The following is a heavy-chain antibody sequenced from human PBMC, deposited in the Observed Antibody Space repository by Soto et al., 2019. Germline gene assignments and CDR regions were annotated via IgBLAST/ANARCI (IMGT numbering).Heavy chain of an antibody. V-gene: IGHV3-74*01. D-gene: IGHD3-10*01. J-gene: IGHJ6*03. CDR3: GSTNYNPSLKSRVTISVDTSKNQFSLKLSSLRSEDTAVYYCARFRTPHYDFWSGPSKDLYYYYMDV. CDR1: GFTFSGYW. Sequence: GGFLRLSCAASGFTFSGYWMHWVRQAPGKGLVWVSRINNNGRTTNYADSVKGRFTISRDNAKNTLYLQMNSLRTEDTAVYYSGSTNYNPSLKSRVTISVDTSKNQFSLKLSSLRSEDTAVYYCARFRTPHYDFWSGPSKDLYYYYMDVWGKGTTVNVSS. CDR2: INNNGRTT.